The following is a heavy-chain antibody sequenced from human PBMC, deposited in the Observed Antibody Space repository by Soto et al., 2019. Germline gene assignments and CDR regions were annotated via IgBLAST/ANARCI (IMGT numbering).Heavy chain of an antibody. CDR1: GGSISSSSYY. CDR2: IYYSGST. J-gene: IGHJ5*02. V-gene: IGHV4-39*01. CDR3: ASHTYSSSSDWFDP. Sequence: NPSETLSLTCTVSGGSISSSSYYWGWIRQPPGKGLEWIGSIYYSGSTYYNPSLKSRVTISVDTSKNQFSLKLSSVTAADTAVYYCASHTYSSSSDWFDPWGQGTLVTVSS. D-gene: IGHD6-6*01.